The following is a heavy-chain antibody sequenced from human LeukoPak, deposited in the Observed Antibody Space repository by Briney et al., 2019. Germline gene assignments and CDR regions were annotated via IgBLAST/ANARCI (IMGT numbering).Heavy chain of an antibody. CDR2: LSDSGSDT. J-gene: IGHJ4*02. D-gene: IGHD4/OR15-4a*01. V-gene: IGHV3-23*01. Sequence: GGSLRLSCAASGFTFNNYAMNWVRQAPGKGLEWVSSLSDSGSDTYYADSVKGRFTISRDNSKNTLYLRMNTLRADDTAVYYCARTINGPDYWGQGTLVTVSS. CDR1: GFTFNNYA. CDR3: ARTINGPDY.